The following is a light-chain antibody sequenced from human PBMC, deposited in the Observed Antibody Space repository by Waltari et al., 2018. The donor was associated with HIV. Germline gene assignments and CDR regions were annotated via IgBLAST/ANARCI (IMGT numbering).Light chain of an antibody. CDR3: SSYAGSSMSYA. Sequence: QSVLTQPPSASGTPGQRVTISCSGSRSNIGNNDVYWFQQLPGTAPKLLIYRNNQRPSGVPDRFTGSKSGTSASLAISGLRSEDEADYYCSSYAGSSMSYAFGTGTKVTVL. CDR1: RSNIGNND. V-gene: IGLV1-47*01. CDR2: RNN. J-gene: IGLJ1*01.